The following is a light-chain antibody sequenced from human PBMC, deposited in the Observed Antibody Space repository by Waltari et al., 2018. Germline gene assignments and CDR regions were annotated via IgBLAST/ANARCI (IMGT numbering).Light chain of an antibody. CDR1: QISGNW. J-gene: IGKJ2*01. CDR3: QQYSSSPYT. Sequence: DIQMTHSPHTLSASVRDRVTIPCRASQISGNWLAWDQQKPGKAPKLLIYKASTLENGFPSMFSGSGSGTEFTLTISSLQPDDFATYYCQQYSSSPYTFGPGTKVEIK. V-gene: IGKV1-5*03. CDR2: KAS.